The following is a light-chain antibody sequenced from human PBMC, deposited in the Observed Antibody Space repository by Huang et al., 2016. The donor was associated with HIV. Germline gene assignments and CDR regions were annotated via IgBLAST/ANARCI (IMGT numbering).Light chain of an antibody. J-gene: IGKJ4*01. V-gene: IGKV3-15*01. CDR2: GAS. CDR3: QQYNNWPPVT. CDR1: QRVGRN. Sequence: ETVMTQSPATLSVSPGERASPSFRASQRVGRNLAWLQQKPGQAPRLLSYGASYRAADIPARCSGSGSGREFTLTISSLQSEDSAVYYCQQYNNWPPVTFGGGTKVEIK.